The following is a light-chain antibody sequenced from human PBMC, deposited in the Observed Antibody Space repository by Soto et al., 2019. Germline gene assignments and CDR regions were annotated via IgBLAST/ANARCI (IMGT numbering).Light chain of an antibody. Sequence: EIVMTQSPATLSVSPGERATLSCRASQSVSSNLAWYQQIPGQAPRLLIYGASTRATGVPARFSGSGSGTEFTLTISSLQSEDFEVYYCQQYNNWPITFGQGTRLEIK. V-gene: IGKV3-15*01. J-gene: IGKJ5*01. CDR2: GAS. CDR1: QSVSSN. CDR3: QQYNNWPIT.